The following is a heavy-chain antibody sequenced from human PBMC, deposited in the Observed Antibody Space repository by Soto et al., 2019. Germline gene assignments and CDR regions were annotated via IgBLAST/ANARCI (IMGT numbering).Heavy chain of an antibody. CDR2: IVPVFGTP. J-gene: IGHJ3*02. Sequence: QVQLMQSGAEVKKPGSSVKVSCKASGGSFPSDTISWVRQAPGQGLEWLGGIVPVFGTPNHAQKFQGRVTISADGSTNTAYMELTSLRPEDTAVYYCTRPSSGYYHDAFDIWGQGTLATVSS. V-gene: IGHV1-69*01. D-gene: IGHD3-22*01. CDR3: TRPSSGYYHDAFDI. CDR1: GGSFPSDT.